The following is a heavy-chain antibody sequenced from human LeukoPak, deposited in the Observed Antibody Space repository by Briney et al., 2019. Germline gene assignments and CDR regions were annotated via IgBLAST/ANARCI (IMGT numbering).Heavy chain of an antibody. D-gene: IGHD3-10*01. Sequence: GASVKVSCKASGGTFSSYTISWVRQAPGQGLEWMGRIIPILDITNYAQKFQGRVTITADKSTSTAYMELSSLKSEDTAVYYCSVRGFIDGGGSYFDYWGQGTLVTVSS. CDR1: GGTFSSYT. J-gene: IGHJ4*02. V-gene: IGHV1-69*02. CDR3: SVRGFIDGGGSYFDY. CDR2: IIPILDIT.